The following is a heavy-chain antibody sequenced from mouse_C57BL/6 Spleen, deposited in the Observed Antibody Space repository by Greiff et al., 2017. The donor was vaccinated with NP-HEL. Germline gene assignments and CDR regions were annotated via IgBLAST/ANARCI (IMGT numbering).Heavy chain of an antibody. Sequence: EVQLQQSGPVLVKPGASVKMSCKASGYTFTDYYMNWVKQSHGKSLEWIGVINPYNGGTSYNQKFKGKATLTVDKSSSTAYMELNSLTSEDSAVYYCAISDYYGSFYAMDYWGQGTSVTVSS. CDR1: GYTFTDYY. J-gene: IGHJ4*01. V-gene: IGHV1-19*01. CDR3: AISDYYGSFYAMDY. CDR2: INPYNGGT. D-gene: IGHD1-1*01.